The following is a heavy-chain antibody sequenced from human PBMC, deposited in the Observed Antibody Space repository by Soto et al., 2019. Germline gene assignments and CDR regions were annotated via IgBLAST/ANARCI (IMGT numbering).Heavy chain of an antibody. V-gene: IGHV1-69*12. CDR3: GRETDYDILTGGFGY. D-gene: IGHD3-9*01. Sequence: QVQLVQSGAEVKKPGSSVKVSCKASGDTFSSYAISWVRQAPGQGLEWMGGIIPICGTANYAQKFQGRVTITADESTSTAYMELSSLRSEDTAVYYCGRETDYDILTGGFGYWGQGTLVTVSS. CDR1: GDTFSSYA. CDR2: IIPICGTA. J-gene: IGHJ4*02.